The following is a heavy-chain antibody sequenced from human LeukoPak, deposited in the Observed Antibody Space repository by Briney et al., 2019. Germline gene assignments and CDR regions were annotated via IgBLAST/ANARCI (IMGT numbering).Heavy chain of an antibody. J-gene: IGHJ4*02. Sequence: ASVKVSCKASGYTFTGYYMHWVRQAPGQGLEWMGWINPNSGGTKYAQKFQGRVTMTRATSISTAYMELSRLRSDDTAVYYCASGSDDFWSGYSPSYWGQGTLVTVSS. CDR2: INPNSGGT. D-gene: IGHD3-3*01. CDR3: ASGSDDFWSGYSPSY. CDR1: GYTFTGYY. V-gene: IGHV1-2*02.